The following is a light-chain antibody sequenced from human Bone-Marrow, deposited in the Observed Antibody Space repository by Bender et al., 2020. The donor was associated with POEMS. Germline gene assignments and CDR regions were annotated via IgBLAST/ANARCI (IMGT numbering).Light chain of an antibody. CDR3: QVWDSSSDHYV. CDR2: DDI. CDR1: NIGTKT. Sequence: SYALTQAPSVSVAPGQTATITCGGNNIGTKTVHWYQQKPGQAPVLVVYDDIDRPSGIPERFSGANSGNTATLTISGVEAGDEADYYCQVWDSSSDHYVFGAGTKVTVL. J-gene: IGLJ1*01. V-gene: IGLV3-21*02.